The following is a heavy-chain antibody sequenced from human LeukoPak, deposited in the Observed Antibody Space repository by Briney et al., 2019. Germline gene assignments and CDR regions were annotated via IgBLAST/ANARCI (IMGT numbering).Heavy chain of an antibody. Sequence: GASVKVPCKXSGYTFTGYYMHWVRQAPGQGLEGMGRINPNSGGTNYAQKFQGRVTMTRDTSISTAYMELSRLRSDDTAVYYCARTDDYGFDYWGQGTLVTVSS. CDR3: ARTDDYGFDY. D-gene: IGHD4-17*01. CDR1: GYTFTGYY. CDR2: INPNSGGT. J-gene: IGHJ4*02. V-gene: IGHV1-2*06.